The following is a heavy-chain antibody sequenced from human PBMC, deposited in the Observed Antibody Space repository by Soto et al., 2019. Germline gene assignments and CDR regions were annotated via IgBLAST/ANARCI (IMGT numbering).Heavy chain of an antibody. Sequence: GASVEVSCKASGGTFSIYAIIWVRQAPGQGLEWMGGIIPIFGTANYAQKFQGRVTITADESTSTAYMELSSLRSEDTAVYYCARGFGSYGEFFQPWGQGTLVTVSS. CDR2: IIPIFGTA. J-gene: IGHJ5*02. D-gene: IGHD5-18*01. CDR3: ARGFGSYGEFFQP. V-gene: IGHV1-69*13. CDR1: GGTFSIYA.